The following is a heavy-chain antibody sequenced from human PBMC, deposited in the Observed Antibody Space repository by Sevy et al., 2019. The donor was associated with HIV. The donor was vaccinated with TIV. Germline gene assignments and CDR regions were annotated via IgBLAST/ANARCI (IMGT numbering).Heavy chain of an antibody. CDR3: ATGCSDGSCYSAFDY. J-gene: IGHJ4*02. Sequence: RGESLKISCKGSGYSFTNYWIAWVRQMPGKGLEWMGIIYPGDSHTRYSPSFEGQVSISADKAINTAYLQWRSLKASDTATYYCATGCSDGSCYSAFDYWGQGTLVTVSS. CDR2: IYPGDSHT. D-gene: IGHD2-15*01. V-gene: IGHV5-51*01. CDR1: GYSFTNYW.